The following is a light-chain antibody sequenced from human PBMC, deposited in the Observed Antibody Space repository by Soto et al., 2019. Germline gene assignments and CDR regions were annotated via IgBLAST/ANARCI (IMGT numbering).Light chain of an antibody. Sequence: DIQMTQSPSTLSAAVGDRVTITCRASQSISSWLAWYQQKPGKAPKLLIYDASSLESGVPSRFSGSGSGTEFTLTISSLQPDECASYSSQQYNSYSLTFGQGTKVDIK. V-gene: IGKV1-5*01. J-gene: IGKJ1*01. CDR1: QSISSW. CDR3: QQYNSYSLT. CDR2: DAS.